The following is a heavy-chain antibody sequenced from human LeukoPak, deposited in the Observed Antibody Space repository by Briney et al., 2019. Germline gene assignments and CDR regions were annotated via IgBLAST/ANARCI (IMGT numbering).Heavy chain of an antibody. CDR3: ARERGITMIRSHRWFDP. Sequence: SETLSLTCAVYGGSFSGYYWSWIRQPPGKGLEWIGEINHSGSTNYNPSLKSRVTISVDTSKNQFSLKLSPVTAADTAVYYCARERGITMIRSHRWFDPWGQGTLVTVSS. V-gene: IGHV4-34*01. CDR2: INHSGST. J-gene: IGHJ5*02. D-gene: IGHD3-22*01. CDR1: GGSFSGYY.